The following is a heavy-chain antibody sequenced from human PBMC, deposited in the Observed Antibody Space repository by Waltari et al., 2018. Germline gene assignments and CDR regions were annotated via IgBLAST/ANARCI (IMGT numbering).Heavy chain of an antibody. CDR2: INSDGSST. D-gene: IGHD3-3*01. CDR1: RFTFRSYW. Sequence: EVQLVESGGGLVQPGGSLRLSCAAPRFTFRSYWIPWVRQAPGKGLVWVSRINSDGSSTSYADSVKGRFTISRDNAKNTLYLQMNSLRAEDTAVYYCARGPIYEVDYFDYWGQGTLVTVSS. J-gene: IGHJ4*02. V-gene: IGHV3-74*01. CDR3: ARGPIYEVDYFDY.